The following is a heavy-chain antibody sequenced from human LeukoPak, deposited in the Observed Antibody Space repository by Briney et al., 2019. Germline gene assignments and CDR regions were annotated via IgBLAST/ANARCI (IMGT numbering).Heavy chain of an antibody. Sequence: GGSLRLSCAASGFTFSSYEMNWVRQAPEKGLEWVSYISSSGSTIYYADSVKGRFTISRDNAKNSLYLQMKSLRAEDTAVYYCARFHLSYDYVWGSYRYDYYFDYWGQGTLVTVSS. CDR3: ARFHLSYDYVWGSYRYDYYFDY. CDR1: GFTFSSYE. D-gene: IGHD3-16*02. J-gene: IGHJ4*02. CDR2: ISSSGSTI. V-gene: IGHV3-48*03.